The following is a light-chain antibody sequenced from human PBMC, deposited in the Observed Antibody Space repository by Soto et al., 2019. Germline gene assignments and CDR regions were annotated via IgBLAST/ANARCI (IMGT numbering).Light chain of an antibody. CDR3: QQFDKWPGT. V-gene: IGKV3-15*01. J-gene: IGKJ1*01. Sequence: VMTQSPDTLSVSPGVTATLSCRASQSVSRNLAWYQQKPGQAPRLLIYASSTRATGVPVRFSGSGSGTVFSLTISGLQSEDCALYFCQQFDKWPGTFGQGTKVEFK. CDR1: QSVSRN. CDR2: ASS.